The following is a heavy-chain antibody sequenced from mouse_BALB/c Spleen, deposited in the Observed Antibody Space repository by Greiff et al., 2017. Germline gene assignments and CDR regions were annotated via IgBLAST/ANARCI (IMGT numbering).Heavy chain of an antibody. D-gene: IGHD2-2*01. CDR2: IWGDGST. CDR3: ARAFYYGYDVVYAMDY. Sequence: VQLQESGPGLVAPSQSLSITCTVSGFSLTGYGVNWVRQPPGKGLEWLGMIWGDGSTDYNSALKSRLSISKDNSKSQVFLKMNSLQTDDTARYYCARAFYYGYDVVYAMDYWGQGTSVTVSS. CDR1: GFSLTGYG. J-gene: IGHJ4*01. V-gene: IGHV2-6-7*02.